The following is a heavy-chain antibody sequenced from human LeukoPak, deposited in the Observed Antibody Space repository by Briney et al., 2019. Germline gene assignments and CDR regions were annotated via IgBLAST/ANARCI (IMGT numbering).Heavy chain of an antibody. J-gene: IGHJ4*02. V-gene: IGHV4-59*01. D-gene: IGHD3-22*01. Sequence: SETLSLTCTVSGGSISSYYWSWIRQPPGKGLEWIGYIYYSGSTNYNPSLKSRVTISVDTSKNQFSLKLSSVTAADTAVYYCARALWGHYDSSGYYYFDYWGQGTLVTVSS. CDR2: IYYSGST. CDR3: ARALWGHYDSSGYYYFDY. CDR1: GGSISSYY.